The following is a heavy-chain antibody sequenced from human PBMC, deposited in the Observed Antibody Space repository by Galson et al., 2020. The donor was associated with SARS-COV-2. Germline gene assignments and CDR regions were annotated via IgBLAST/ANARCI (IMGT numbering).Heavy chain of an antibody. J-gene: IGHJ5*02. V-gene: IGHV4-39*01. CDR3: ARHVSGSIFGLVIIYNWFDP. D-gene: IGHD3-3*01. CDR2: IYYSGST. CDR1: GGSISSSSYY. Sequence: SETLSLTCTVSGGSISSSSYYWGWIRQPPGKGLEWIGSIYYSGSTYYNPSPKSRVTISVDTSKNQFSLKLSSVTAADTAVYYCARHVSGSIFGLVIIYNWFDPWGQGTLVTVSS.